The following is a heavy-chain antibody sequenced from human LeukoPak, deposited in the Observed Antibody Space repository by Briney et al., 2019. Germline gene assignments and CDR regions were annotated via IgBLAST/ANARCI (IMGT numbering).Heavy chain of an antibody. Sequence: SETLSLTRVVYGGSFSGYFWTWIGPPPGKGREWIGEINQIGTTNYTPYLKSRLTISVDTSKNQFSLKVTSVTAADTAVYYCARGVPPLQYYDSSCYYYYFDSWGQGTLVTVSS. D-gene: IGHD3-22*01. J-gene: IGHJ4*02. CDR3: ARGVPPLQYYDSSCYYYYFDS. CDR1: GGSFSGYF. V-gene: IGHV4-34*01. CDR2: INQIGTT.